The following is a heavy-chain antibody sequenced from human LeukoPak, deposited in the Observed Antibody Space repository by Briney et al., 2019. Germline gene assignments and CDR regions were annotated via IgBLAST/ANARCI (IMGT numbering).Heavy chain of an antibody. D-gene: IGHD2-2*01. CDR1: GFTLNNYW. CDR2: INSGGSSI. CDR3: ATSTGQLLGGVDY. Sequence: GGSLRLSCAASGFTLNNYWMHWVRRAPGKGLEWVSRINSGGSSISYAASVKGRFTISRDNAKNTLFLQMDSLRAEDTAVYYCATSTGQLLGGVDYWGQGTLVTVSS. V-gene: IGHV3-74*01. J-gene: IGHJ4*02.